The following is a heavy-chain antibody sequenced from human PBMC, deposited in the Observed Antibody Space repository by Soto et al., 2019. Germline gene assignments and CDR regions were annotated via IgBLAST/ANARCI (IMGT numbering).Heavy chain of an antibody. CDR2: IKSKTDGGTT. V-gene: IGHV3-15*01. CDR3: TTSSPHVRIQLWFDY. D-gene: IGHD5-18*01. Sequence: GGSLRLSCAASGFTFSNAWMSWVRQAPGKGLEWVGRIKSKTDGGTTDYAAPVKGRFTISRDDSKNTLYLQMNSLKTEDTAVYYCTTSSPHVRIQLWFDYWGQGTLVTVSS. CDR1: GFTFSNAW. J-gene: IGHJ4*02.